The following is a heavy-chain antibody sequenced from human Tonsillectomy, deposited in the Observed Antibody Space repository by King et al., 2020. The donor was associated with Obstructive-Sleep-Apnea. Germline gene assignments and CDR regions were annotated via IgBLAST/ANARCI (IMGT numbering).Heavy chain of an antibody. J-gene: IGHJ6*02. CDR2: IYHSGST. D-gene: IGHD6-13*01. Sequence: MQLQESGPGLVKPSETLSLTCTVSGFSISSDYYWGWIRQPPGKGLEWIGSIYHSGSTYYNPSLKSRVTISVDTSKNLFSLRLGSVTATDTAVYFCARANSNTWNYYFYYGMDVWGQGTTVTVSS. V-gene: IGHV4-38-2*02. CDR3: ARANSNTWNYYFYYGMDV. CDR1: GFSISSDYY.